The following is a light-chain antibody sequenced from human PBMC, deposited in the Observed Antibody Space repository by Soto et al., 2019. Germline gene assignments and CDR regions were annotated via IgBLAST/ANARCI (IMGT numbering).Light chain of an antibody. CDR3: QQSSSTVLT. Sequence: DIQMTQSPSSLSASVGDRVTITCRASQSISSYLNWYQQKPGKAPKLLIYAASSLQGGVPSRFSGSGSGTDFTRTISSLQRADCAMYYCQQSSSTVLTFGGGTKVESK. CDR1: QSISSY. V-gene: IGKV1-39*01. CDR2: AAS. J-gene: IGKJ4*01.